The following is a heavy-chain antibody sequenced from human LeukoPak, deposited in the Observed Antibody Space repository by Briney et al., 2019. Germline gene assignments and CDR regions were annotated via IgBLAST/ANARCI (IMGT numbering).Heavy chain of an antibody. J-gene: IGHJ4*02. Sequence: ASVKVSCKASGYTFTSHYMHWVRQAPGQGLEWMGVINPTGDTTRYAQKFQGRVTMTRDMSTSTDYMELSSLRSDDTAVYYCARQGYGGHSQGAADYWGQGILVTVSS. CDR3: ARQGYGGHSQGAADY. D-gene: IGHD4-23*01. CDR2: INPTGDTT. V-gene: IGHV1-46*01. CDR1: GYTFTSHY.